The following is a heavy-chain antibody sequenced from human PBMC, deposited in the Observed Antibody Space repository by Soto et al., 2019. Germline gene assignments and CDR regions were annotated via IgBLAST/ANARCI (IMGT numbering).Heavy chain of an antibody. Sequence: GGSLRLSCAASGFTFSNACMSWVRQAPGKGLEWVGRIKSKTDGGTTDYAAPVKGRFTISRDDSKNTLYLQMNSLKAEDTAVYYCTTVHYYDSSGRIDYWGQGTLVTVSS. CDR3: TTVHYYDSSGRIDY. V-gene: IGHV3-15*01. CDR2: IKSKTDGGTT. J-gene: IGHJ4*02. D-gene: IGHD3-22*01. CDR1: GFTFSNAC.